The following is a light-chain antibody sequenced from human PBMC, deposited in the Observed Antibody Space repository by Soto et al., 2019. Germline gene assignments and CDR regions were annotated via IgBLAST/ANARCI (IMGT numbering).Light chain of an antibody. CDR1: QTVTTN. J-gene: IGKJ4*01. Sequence: EIVMTQSPATLSVSPGERATLSCRASQTVTTNLAWYQRRPGQPPRLLIYGASTRATGLPDRFSGSGSGTEFTLTISSLQSEDVAVYYCQPYHGWPSLTFGGGTKVDIK. V-gene: IGKV3-15*01. CDR3: QPYHGWPSLT. CDR2: GAS.